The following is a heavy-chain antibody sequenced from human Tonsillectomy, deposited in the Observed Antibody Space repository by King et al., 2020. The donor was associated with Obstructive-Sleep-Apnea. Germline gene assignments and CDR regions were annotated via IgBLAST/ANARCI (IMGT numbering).Heavy chain of an antibody. V-gene: IGHV3-9*01. CDR1: GFTFDDYA. J-gene: IGHJ4*02. CDR3: AKDSEMATIVVGHFDY. Sequence: VQLVESGGGLVQPGRSLRLSCAASGFTFDDYAMHWVRQAPGKGLEWVSGISWNSGSIGYADSVKGRFTISRDNAKNSLYLQMNSLRAEDTALYYCAKDSEMATIVVGHFDYWGQGTLVTVSS. D-gene: IGHD5-24*01. CDR2: ISWNSGSI.